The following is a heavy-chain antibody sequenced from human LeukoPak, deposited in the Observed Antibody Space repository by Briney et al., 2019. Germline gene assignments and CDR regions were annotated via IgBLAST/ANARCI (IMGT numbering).Heavy chain of an antibody. Sequence: GGSLRLSCAASGFTFDDYAMHWVRQAPGKGLEWVSGISWESGSIGYADSVRGRFAISRDNAKNSLYLEMNSLKPEDTALYYCAKLMVGGLTKSPFDSWGQGTLVTVSS. V-gene: IGHV3-9*01. D-gene: IGHD3-10*01. CDR3: AKLMVGGLTKSPFDS. CDR2: ISWESGSI. CDR1: GFTFDDYA. J-gene: IGHJ4*02.